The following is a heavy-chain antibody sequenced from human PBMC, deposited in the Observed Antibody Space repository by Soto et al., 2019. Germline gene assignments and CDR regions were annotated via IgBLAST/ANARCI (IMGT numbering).Heavy chain of an antibody. CDR1: GYTFTSYG. Sequence: GASVKVSCKASGYTFTSYGISWVRQAPGQGLEWMGWISAYNGNTNYAQKLQGRVTMTTDTSTSTAYMELRSLRSDDTAVYYCARGKSGSYYFFPSPLDYWGQGTLVTVSS. D-gene: IGHD1-26*01. V-gene: IGHV1-18*01. CDR3: ARGKSGSYYFFPSPLDY. J-gene: IGHJ4*02. CDR2: ISAYNGNT.